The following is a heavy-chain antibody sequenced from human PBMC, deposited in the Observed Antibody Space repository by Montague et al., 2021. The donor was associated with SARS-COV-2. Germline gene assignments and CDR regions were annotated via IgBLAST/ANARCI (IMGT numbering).Heavy chain of an antibody. CDR2: VYHTGST. Sequence: SETLSLTCSVSGVSISSGSYYWSWVRQPPGRGLEWIGYVYHTGSTNYNPSLKSRVTLSIDTSKNQFSLNLTSVTAADTAVYYCVREKYYFDDSGCKWGQGKLVT. V-gene: IGHV4-61*01. CDR3: VREKYYFDDSGCK. J-gene: IGHJ4*02. CDR1: GVSISSGSYY. D-gene: IGHD3-22*01.